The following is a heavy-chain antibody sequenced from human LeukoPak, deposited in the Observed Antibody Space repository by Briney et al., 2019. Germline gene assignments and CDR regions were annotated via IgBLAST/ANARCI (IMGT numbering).Heavy chain of an antibody. Sequence: GRSLRLSCAGSGFIFNNYAMHWVRQPPGKGLEWVSGISWNSGSIDYADSVKGRFTISRDNAKNSLYLQMNSLRVEDTAFYYCAKDNRRHYTSGPNPDSLHWGQGALVTVSS. J-gene: IGHJ4*02. CDR3: AKDNRRHYTSGPNPDSLH. CDR1: GFIFNNYA. V-gene: IGHV3-9*01. CDR2: ISWNSGSI. D-gene: IGHD6-19*01.